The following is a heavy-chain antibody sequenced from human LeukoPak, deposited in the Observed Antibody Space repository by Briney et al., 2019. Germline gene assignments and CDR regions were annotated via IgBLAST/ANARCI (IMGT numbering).Heavy chain of an antibody. CDR3: ARHSSRGHYYDFDS. V-gene: IGHV1-69*02. D-gene: IGHD3-22*01. CDR1: GVTLITHI. J-gene: IGHJ4*02. Sequence: GASVKVSCKASGVTLITHIISWVRQAPRQGLEWMGRIIPMLSITNYAQKFQGRVTITADKSTNTAYMELTSLTSEDTAVYFCARHSSRGHYYDFDSWGQGTLVTVSS. CDR2: IIPMLSIT.